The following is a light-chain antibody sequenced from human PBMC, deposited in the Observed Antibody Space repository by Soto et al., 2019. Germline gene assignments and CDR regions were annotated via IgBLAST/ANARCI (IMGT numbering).Light chain of an antibody. Sequence: DTQMTQSPSSLSASVGDRVTVTCRASQSIGSYLNWYQQQPGKAPKLLIYAASYLKSGVPSRFSGSGSGTDFTLTISSLQAEDFATYYCQQSYITPPTFGQGTKVEI. V-gene: IGKV1-39*01. J-gene: IGKJ1*01. CDR3: QQSYITPPT. CDR2: AAS. CDR1: QSIGSY.